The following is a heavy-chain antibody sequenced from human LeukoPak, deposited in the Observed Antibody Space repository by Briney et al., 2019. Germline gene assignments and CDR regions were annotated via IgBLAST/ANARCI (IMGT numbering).Heavy chain of an antibody. CDR3: ARLGYDSSGYRTYYFDY. D-gene: IGHD3-22*01. Sequence: GESLKISCKGSGYSFTSYWIGWVRQMPGKGLEWMGIIYPGDSDTGYSPSFQGQVTISADKSISTAYLQWSSLKASDTAMYYCARLGYDSSGYRTYYFDYWGQGTLVTVSS. V-gene: IGHV5-51*03. CDR2: IYPGDSDT. CDR1: GYSFTSYW. J-gene: IGHJ4*02.